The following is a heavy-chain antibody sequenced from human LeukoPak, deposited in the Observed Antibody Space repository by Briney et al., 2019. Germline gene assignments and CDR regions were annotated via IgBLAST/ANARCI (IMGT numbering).Heavy chain of an antibody. CDR3: ARAPSEIGGYYPEYFRH. D-gene: IGHD3-22*01. J-gene: IGHJ1*01. CDR1: GFTFSSYW. CDR2: IKSDGST. V-gene: IGHV3-74*01. Sequence: GGSLRLSCVASGFTFSSYWMHWVRQAPGKGLVWVSRIKSDGSTNYADSVKGRFTISRDNAKNTVSLQMISLRAEDTGVYFCARAPSEIGGYYPEYFRHWGQGTLVTVSS.